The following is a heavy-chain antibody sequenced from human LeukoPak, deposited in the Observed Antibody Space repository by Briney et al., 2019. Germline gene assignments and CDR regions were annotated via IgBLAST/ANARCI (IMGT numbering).Heavy chain of an antibody. V-gene: IGHV3-74*01. J-gene: IGHJ4*02. Sequence: GGSLRLSCAASGFTFSRYWMHWVRQAPGKGLMWVSRISPDGSTTFADSVKGRFTISRDNAKNTLYLQMNSLRAEDTAAYYCVRGNFNGGIDYWGQGTLVTVSS. CDR2: ISPDGSTT. CDR3: VRGNFNGGIDY. CDR1: GFTFSRYW.